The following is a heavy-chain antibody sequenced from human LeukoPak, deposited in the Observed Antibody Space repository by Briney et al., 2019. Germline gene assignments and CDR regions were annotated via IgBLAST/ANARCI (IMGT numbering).Heavy chain of an antibody. Sequence: PGGSLRLSCAASGFTFSNYWMHWVRQAPGKGLVWVSRIKSDGSSTNYADSVKGRFTISRDNAKNTLYLQMNSLRAEDTAMYYCTRILWGGNRAFDIWGQGTMATVSS. J-gene: IGHJ3*02. CDR2: IKSDGSST. CDR1: GFTFSNYW. V-gene: IGHV3-74*01. CDR3: TRILWGGNRAFDI. D-gene: IGHD1-14*01.